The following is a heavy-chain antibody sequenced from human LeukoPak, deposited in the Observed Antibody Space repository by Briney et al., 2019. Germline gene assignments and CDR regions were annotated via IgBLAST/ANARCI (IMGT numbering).Heavy chain of an antibody. CDR2: ISGSGGST. CDR1: GFTFSSYG. CDR3: AKSSHDFWSEYYFDY. J-gene: IGHJ4*02. V-gene: IGHV3-23*01. D-gene: IGHD3-3*01. Sequence: GGSLRLSCAASGFTFSSYGMSWVRQAPGKGLEWVSAISGSGGSTYYADSVKGRFTISRDNSKNTLYLQMNSLRAEDTAVYYCAKSSHDFWSEYYFDYWGQGTLVTVSS.